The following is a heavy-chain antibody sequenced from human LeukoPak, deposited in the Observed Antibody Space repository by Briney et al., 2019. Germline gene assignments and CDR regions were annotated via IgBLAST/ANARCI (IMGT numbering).Heavy chain of an antibody. D-gene: IGHD5-24*01. J-gene: IGHJ4*02. V-gene: IGHV3-74*01. Sequence: GGSLRLSCAASGFTFSMYWMHWVRQAPGKGLVWVSRMNRDGSRTNYADSVKGRFTISRDNAKNTLYLQMNSLRAEDTAVYYCASQRWEQSNFDYSSQGTLVTVYS. CDR2: MNRDGSRT. CDR3: ASQRWEQSNFDY. CDR1: GFTFSMYW.